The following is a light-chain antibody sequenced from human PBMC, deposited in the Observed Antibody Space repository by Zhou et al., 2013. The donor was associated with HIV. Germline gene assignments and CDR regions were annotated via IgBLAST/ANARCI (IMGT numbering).Light chain of an antibody. CDR3: QQANSFPLT. CDR2: GAS. J-gene: IGKJ4*01. V-gene: IGKV1-12*01. Sequence: DIQLTQSASFLSASVGDKVTITCRASQGVGRSLAWYQQKPGKAPNLLIHGASTLNSGVPSRFSGSGSGTDFTLTISCLQSDDFATYYCQQANSFPLTFGGGTKVEIK. CDR1: QGVGRS.